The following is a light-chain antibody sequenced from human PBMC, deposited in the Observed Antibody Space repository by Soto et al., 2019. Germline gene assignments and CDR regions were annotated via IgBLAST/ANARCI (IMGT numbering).Light chain of an antibody. V-gene: IGKV3-20*01. CDR2: GPS. CDR3: HQFGDSPQT. Sequence: EIVLTQSPGTLSLSPGERATLSCRASESVSSSHIAWYQQKPGQSPRLLIYGPSNRATGIPDRFSGSGSGTAFALSISRLEPEDLAMYDCHQFGDSPQTFGHGTKVEFK. CDR1: ESVSSSH. J-gene: IGKJ1*01.